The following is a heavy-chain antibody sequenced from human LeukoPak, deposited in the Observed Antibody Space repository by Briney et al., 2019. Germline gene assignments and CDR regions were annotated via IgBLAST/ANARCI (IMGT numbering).Heavy chain of an antibody. D-gene: IGHD4-23*01. V-gene: IGHV3-48*03. J-gene: IGHJ6*03. Sequence: PGGSLRLSCAASGFTFSSYEMNWVRQAPGKGLEWVSYISSSGSIIYYADSMKGRFTISRDNAKNSLYLQMNSLRAEDTAVYYCARVPGNSYYYYYMDVWGKGTTVTISS. CDR2: ISSSGSII. CDR1: GFTFSSYE. CDR3: ARVPGNSYYYYYMDV.